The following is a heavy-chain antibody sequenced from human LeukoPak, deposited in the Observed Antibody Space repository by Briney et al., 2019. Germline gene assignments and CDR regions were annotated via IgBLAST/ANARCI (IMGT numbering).Heavy chain of an antibody. CDR1: GGSISSGDYY. D-gene: IGHD3-3*01. J-gene: IGHJ4*02. Sequence: SETLSLTCTVSGGSISSGDYYWSWIRQPPGTGLEWIGYIYYSGSTYYNPSLKSRVTISVDTSKNQFSLKLNSVSAAGVAVYYCARGHFGVVTKPYLGYLGQGTMVTVSS. V-gene: IGHV4-30-4*08. CDR2: IYYSGST. CDR3: ARGHFGVVTKPYLGY.